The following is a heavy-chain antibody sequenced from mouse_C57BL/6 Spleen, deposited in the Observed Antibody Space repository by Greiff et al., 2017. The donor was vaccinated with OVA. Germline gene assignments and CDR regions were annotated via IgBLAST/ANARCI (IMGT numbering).Heavy chain of an antibody. CDR3: AKESRTGLYFDV. J-gene: IGHJ1*03. D-gene: IGHD4-1*01. CDR2: INPYNGGT. Sequence: EVQLQQSGPVLVKPGASVKMSCKASGYTFTDYYMNWVKQSHGKSLEWIGVINPYNGGTSYNQKFKGKATLTVDKSSSTAYMELNSLTSEDSAVYYCAKESRTGLYFDVWGTGTTVTVSS. CDR1: GYTFTDYY. V-gene: IGHV1-19*01.